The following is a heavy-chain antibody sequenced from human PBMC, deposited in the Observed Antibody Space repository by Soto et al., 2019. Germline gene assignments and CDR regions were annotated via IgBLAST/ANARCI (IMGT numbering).Heavy chain of an antibody. D-gene: IGHD3-22*01. J-gene: IGHJ4*02. CDR2: INPNSGGT. CDR3: ARDRHENYYDSSGPSHY. V-gene: IGHV1-2*02. Sequence: ASVKVSCKASGYTFTGYYMHWVRQAPGQGLEWMGWINPNSGGTNYAQKFQGRVTMTRDTSISTAYMELSRLRSDDTAVYYCARDRHENYYDSSGPSHYWGQGTLVTVSS. CDR1: GYTFTGYY.